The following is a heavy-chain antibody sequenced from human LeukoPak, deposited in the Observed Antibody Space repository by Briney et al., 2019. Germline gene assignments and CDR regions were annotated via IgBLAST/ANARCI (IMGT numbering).Heavy chain of an antibody. Sequence: SETLSLTCTVSGGSISSGGYYWSWIRQHPGKGLEWIGYIYYSGSTYYNPSLKSRVTISVDTSKNQFSLKLSSVTAADTAVDYCARTQGGYGAYYYYGMDVWGQGTTVTVSS. CDR1: GGSISSGGYY. CDR2: IYYSGST. J-gene: IGHJ6*02. CDR3: ARTQGGYGAYYYYGMDV. D-gene: IGHD3-22*01. V-gene: IGHV4-31*03.